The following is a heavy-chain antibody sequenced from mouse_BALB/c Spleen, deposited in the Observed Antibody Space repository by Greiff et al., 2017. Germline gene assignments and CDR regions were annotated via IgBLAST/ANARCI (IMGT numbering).Heavy chain of an antibody. CDR3: TRSKGNYVYYYAMDY. J-gene: IGHJ4*01. Sequence: QVQLKQSGAELVRPGASVTLSCKASGYTFTDYEMHWVKQTPVHGLEWIGAIDPETGGTAYNQKFKGKATLTADKSSSTAYMELRSLTSEDSAVYYCTRSKGNYVYYYAMDYWGQGTSVTVSS. CDR2: IDPETGGT. D-gene: IGHD2-1*01. V-gene: IGHV1-15*01. CDR1: GYTFTDYE.